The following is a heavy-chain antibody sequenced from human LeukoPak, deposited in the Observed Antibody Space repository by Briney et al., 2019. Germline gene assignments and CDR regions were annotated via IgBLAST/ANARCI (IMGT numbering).Heavy chain of an antibody. V-gene: IGHV3-64*01. CDR3: ARVGYTSYYYYGMDV. CDR1: GFTFSSYA. Sequence: PGGSLRLSCAASGFTFSSYAMHWVRQAPVKGLEYVSAISSNGGSTYYANSVKGRFTISRDNSKNTLYLQMGSLRAEDMAVYYCARVGYTSYYYYGMDVWGQGTTVTVSS. D-gene: IGHD6-13*01. CDR2: ISSNGGST. J-gene: IGHJ6*02.